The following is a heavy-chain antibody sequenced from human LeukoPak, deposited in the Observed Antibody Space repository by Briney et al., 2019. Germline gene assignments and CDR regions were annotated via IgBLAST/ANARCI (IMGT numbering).Heavy chain of an antibody. D-gene: IGHD2-21*02. CDR3: ARDVNCGGDCYSVWEY. CDR1: GYTFTSYG. CDR2: INGYNDNT. V-gene: IGHV1-18*01. Sequence: ASVRVSCKTSGYTFTSYGVSWVRQAPGQGLEWMGWINGYNDNTNYEQKFQGRVTMTTDTSTSTAYMELRSLRSDDTAVYYCARDVNCGGDCYSVWEYWGQGTLVSVSS. J-gene: IGHJ4*02.